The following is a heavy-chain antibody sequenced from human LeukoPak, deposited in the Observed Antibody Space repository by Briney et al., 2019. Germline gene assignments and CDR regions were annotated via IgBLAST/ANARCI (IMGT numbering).Heavy chain of an antibody. CDR1: GGSFSGYY. CDR3: ARVKDPGGYYYYYYMDV. V-gene: IGHV4-34*01. D-gene: IGHD3-16*01. CDR2: INHSGSI. Sequence: SETLSLTCAVYGGSFSGYYWNWIRQPPGKGLEWIGEINHSGSINYNSSLKSRVTISVDTSKNQFSLKLSSVTAADTAMYYCARVKDPGGYYYYYYMDVWGKGTTVTVSS. J-gene: IGHJ6*03.